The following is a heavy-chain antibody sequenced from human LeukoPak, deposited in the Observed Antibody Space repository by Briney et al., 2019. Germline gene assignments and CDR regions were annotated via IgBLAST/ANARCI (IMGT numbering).Heavy chain of an antibody. Sequence: PGGSLRLSCAASGFTFSSYEMNWVRQAPGKGLEWVSYISSSGSTIYYADSVKGRFTISRDNAKNSLYLQMNSLRAEDTAVYYCARDGSITILDYWGQGTLVTVSS. D-gene: IGHD3-9*01. CDR2: ISSSGSTI. CDR3: ARDGSITILDY. V-gene: IGHV3-48*03. CDR1: GFTFSSYE. J-gene: IGHJ4*02.